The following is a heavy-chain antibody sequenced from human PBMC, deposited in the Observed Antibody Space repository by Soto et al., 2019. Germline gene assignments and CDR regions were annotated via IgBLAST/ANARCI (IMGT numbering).Heavy chain of an antibody. CDR1: GVIFSNYW. CDR3: ARVLYRSGWLIDY. D-gene: IGHD6-13*01. CDR2: IDPSDSYT. J-gene: IGHJ4*02. Sequence: ESLKISCKGSGVIFSNYWITWVRQTPGRGLEWMGGIDPSDSYTNLSPSFQGHVTISADKSISAAYLQWGSLMASDTAIYYCARVLYRSGWLIDYWGQGTLVTVSS. V-gene: IGHV5-10-1*01.